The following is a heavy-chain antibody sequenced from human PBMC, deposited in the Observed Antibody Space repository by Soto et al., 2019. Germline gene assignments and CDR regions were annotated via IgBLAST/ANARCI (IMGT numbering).Heavy chain of an antibody. Sequence: ASVKVSCKTSGYTISDYYTHWVRQAPGQGLEWMGWVNPSGGGTEYAQKFKGRVAMTRDTSINTAYMDLSGLTSDETAVYYCANVDWKFGRPFDYWG. J-gene: IGHJ4*01. V-gene: IGHV1-2*02. CDR2: VNPSGGGT. CDR1: GYTISDYY. CDR3: ANVDWKFGRPFDY. D-gene: IGHD3-10*01.